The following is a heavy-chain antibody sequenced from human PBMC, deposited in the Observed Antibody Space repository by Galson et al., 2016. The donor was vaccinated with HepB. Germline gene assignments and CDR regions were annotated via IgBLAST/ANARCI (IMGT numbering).Heavy chain of an antibody. CDR3: ARDICSGGTCYHALAY. Sequence: SCKASGFTFTTYGISWVRQAPGQGLEWMGWISTYSGNTDYAQKFQDRFTMTTDTSTTTAYMELRSLTSDDTAVYYCARDICSGGTCYHALAYWGPGTLVTVSS. CDR2: ISTYSGNT. J-gene: IGHJ4*02. D-gene: IGHD2-15*01. V-gene: IGHV1-18*01. CDR1: GFTFTTYG.